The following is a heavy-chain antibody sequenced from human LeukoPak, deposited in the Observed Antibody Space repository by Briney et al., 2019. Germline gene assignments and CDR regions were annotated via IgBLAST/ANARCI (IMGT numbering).Heavy chain of an antibody. CDR3: ARGEIPYYYYMDV. CDR2: INPNSGGT. CDR1: GYTFTSYY. J-gene: IGHJ6*03. Sequence: ASVKVSCKASGYTFTSYYMHWVRQAPGQGLEWMGWINPNSGGTNYAQKFQGRVTMTRDTSISTAYMELSRLRSDDTAVYYCARGEIPYYYYMDVWGKGTTVTISS. V-gene: IGHV1-2*02.